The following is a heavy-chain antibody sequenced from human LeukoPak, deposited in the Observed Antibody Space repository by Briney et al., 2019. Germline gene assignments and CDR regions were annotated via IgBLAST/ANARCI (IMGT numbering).Heavy chain of an antibody. J-gene: IGHJ6*02. D-gene: IGHD1-26*01. Sequence: GGSLRLSCAASGFTVSSNYMSWVRQAPGKGLEWVSVIYSGGSTYYADSVKGRFTISRDNSKNTLYLQMNSLRAEDTAVYYCATQGGSYSGFYYYYGMDVWGQGTTVTVSS. CDR3: ATQGGSYSGFYYYYGMDV. CDR1: GFTVSSNY. V-gene: IGHV3-53*01. CDR2: IYSGGST.